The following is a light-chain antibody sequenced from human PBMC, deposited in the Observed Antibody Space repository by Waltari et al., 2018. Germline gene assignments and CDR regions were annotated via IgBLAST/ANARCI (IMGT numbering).Light chain of an antibody. Sequence: EIVLTQSPGTLSLSPGESATLSCRASQTIIANYLAWYQQKPGQAPRLLIYGASNRATGIPDRFSGSGSGTDFTLTISRLEPEDYAVYHCQQYGTSSELTFGGGTKVEIK. CDR3: QQYGTSSELT. CDR2: GAS. CDR1: QTIIANY. V-gene: IGKV3-20*01. J-gene: IGKJ4*01.